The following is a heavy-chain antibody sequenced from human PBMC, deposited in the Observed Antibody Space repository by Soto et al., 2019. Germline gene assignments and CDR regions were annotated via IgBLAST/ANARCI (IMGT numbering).Heavy chain of an antibody. V-gene: IGHV3-21*01. D-gene: IGHD6-6*01. CDR1: GFTFSSYT. CDR3: ATGVYSSSSG. J-gene: IGHJ4*02. Sequence: GGSLRLSCAASGFTFSSYTMNWVRQAPGKGLEWVSSIGSRPDYIYYADSVKGRFTISRDNAQNSLYLQMNRLRAEDTAVYYCATGVYSSSSGWGQGTLVTVSS. CDR2: IGSRPDYI.